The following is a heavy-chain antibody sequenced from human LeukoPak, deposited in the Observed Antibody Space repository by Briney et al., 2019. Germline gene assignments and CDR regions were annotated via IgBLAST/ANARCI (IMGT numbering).Heavy chain of an antibody. D-gene: IGHD7-27*01. CDR1: GYTFTSYY. J-gene: IGHJ4*02. Sequence: ASVKVSCKASGYTFTSYYMHWVRQAPGQGLEWMGIINPSGGSTNYAQKFQDRVTMTRNTSISTAYMELSSLRSDDTAVYYCARGPPNWGYDYWGPGTLVTVSS. CDR3: ARGPPNWGYDY. V-gene: IGHV1-46*01. CDR2: INPSGGST.